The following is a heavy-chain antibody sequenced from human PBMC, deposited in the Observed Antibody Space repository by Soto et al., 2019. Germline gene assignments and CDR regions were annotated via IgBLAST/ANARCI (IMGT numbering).Heavy chain of an antibody. D-gene: IGHD4-4*01. Sequence: QVQLQESGPGLVKPSETLSLTCTVSGGSISSYYWSWIRQPPGKGLEWIGYIYYSGSTNYNPSLKSRVTISVDTSKNQFSLKLSSVTAADTAVYYCARGLLQYNWFDPWGQGTLVTVSS. CDR2: IYYSGST. J-gene: IGHJ5*02. V-gene: IGHV4-59*01. CDR1: GGSISSYY. CDR3: ARGLLQYNWFDP.